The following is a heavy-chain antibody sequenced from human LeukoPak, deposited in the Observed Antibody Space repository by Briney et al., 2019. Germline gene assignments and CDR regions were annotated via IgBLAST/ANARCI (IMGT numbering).Heavy chain of an antibody. CDR1: GYTFTGYY. D-gene: IGHD6-19*01. J-gene: IGHJ4*02. CDR3: ARGGYSSGWFYFDY. Sequence: ASVKVSCKASGYTFTGYYIHWVRQAPGQGLEWMGWMNPNSGGTNYAQKFQGRFTMTRDTSISTAYMDLSRQGADDTAVYYCARGGYSSGWFYFDYWGQGTLVTVSS. V-gene: IGHV1-2*02. CDR2: MNPNSGGT.